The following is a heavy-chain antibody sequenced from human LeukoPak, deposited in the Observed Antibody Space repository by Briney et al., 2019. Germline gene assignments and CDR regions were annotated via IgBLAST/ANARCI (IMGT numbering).Heavy chain of an antibody. J-gene: IGHJ4*02. CDR3: ARGQFRGYCSSTSCPWYCFDY. V-gene: IGHV3-33*01. CDR2: IWYDGSNK. D-gene: IGHD2-2*01. Sequence: PGGSLRLSCAASGFTFSSYGMHWVRQAPGKGLEWVAVIWYDGSNKYYADSVKGRFTISRDNSKNTLYLQMNSLRAEDTAVYYCARGQFRGYCSSTSCPWYCFDYWGQGTLVTVSS. CDR1: GFTFSSYG.